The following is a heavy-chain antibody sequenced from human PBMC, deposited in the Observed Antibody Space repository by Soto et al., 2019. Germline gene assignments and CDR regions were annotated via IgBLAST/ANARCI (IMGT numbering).Heavy chain of an antibody. CDR2: ISWNSGSI. CDR1: GFTFDDYA. D-gene: IGHD3-16*01. J-gene: IGHJ5*02. V-gene: IGHV3-9*01. CDR3: AKGVSLRSPPCFDP. Sequence: EVQLVESGGGLVQPGRSLRLSCAASGFTFDDYAMHWVRQAPGKGLEWVSGISWNSGSIGYADSVKGRFTISRDNAKNSLYLQMNSLRAEDTALYYCAKGVSLRSPPCFDPWGQGTLVTVSS.